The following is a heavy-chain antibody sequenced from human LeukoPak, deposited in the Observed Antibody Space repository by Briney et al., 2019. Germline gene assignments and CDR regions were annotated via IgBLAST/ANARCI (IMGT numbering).Heavy chain of an antibody. CDR2: IKRNVDGGTA. CDR1: GFTFSDAW. Sequence: PGGSLRLSCAASGFTFSDAWMTWVRQAPGKGLEWVGRIKRNVDGGTADYGAPVKGRFTISRHDSINTLYLQMNSLNTEDTAVYYCTTDHGRGFWSGNIAYDLWGQGTLVTVSS. CDR3: TTDHGRGFWSGNIAYDL. D-gene: IGHD3-3*01. V-gene: IGHV3-15*01. J-gene: IGHJ3*01.